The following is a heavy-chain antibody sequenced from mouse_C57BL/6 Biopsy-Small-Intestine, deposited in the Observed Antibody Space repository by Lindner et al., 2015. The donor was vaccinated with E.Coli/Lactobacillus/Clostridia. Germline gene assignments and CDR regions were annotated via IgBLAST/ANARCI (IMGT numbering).Heavy chain of an antibody. CDR3: ARGDYDGSYAWFAY. CDR2: INPYNGDT. D-gene: IGHD1-1*01. CDR1: GYSFTGCF. V-gene: IGHV1-20*01. J-gene: IGHJ3*01. Sequence: VQLQESGPELVKPGASVKMSCKASGYSFTGCFMNWVKQSHGKSLEWIGRINPYNGDTFYNQKFKGKATLTVDKSSSTAHMELRSLTSEDSALYYCARGDYDGSYAWFAYWGQGTLVTVSA.